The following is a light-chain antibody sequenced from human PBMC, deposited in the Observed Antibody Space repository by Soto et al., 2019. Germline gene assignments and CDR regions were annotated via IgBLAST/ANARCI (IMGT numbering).Light chain of an antibody. CDR1: QSVTSSS. V-gene: IGKV3-20*01. Sequence: IVLTQSPGTLSLSPWERGTLSCRPSQSVTSSSLAWYQQKPGQAPRLLIYDASSRATDIPDRFSGSVSGTDFTLTISRLEPEDFAVYYCQQYGSSPLTFGGGTKVDI. CDR2: DAS. J-gene: IGKJ4*01. CDR3: QQYGSSPLT.